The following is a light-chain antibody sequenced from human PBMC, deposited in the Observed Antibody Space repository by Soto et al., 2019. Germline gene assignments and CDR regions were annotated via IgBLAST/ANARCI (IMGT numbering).Light chain of an antibody. CDR3: VLYMGNGISV. J-gene: IGLJ2*01. Sequence: QAVVTQEPSFSVSPVGTVTLTCGLSSGSVSSNFYPSWYQQTPGQPPRTLIYSTNTRSSGVPDRFSGSILGSKAALTITGAQADDESDYYCVLYMGNGISVFGGGTKLTVL. CDR1: SGSVSSNFY. V-gene: IGLV8-61*01. CDR2: STN.